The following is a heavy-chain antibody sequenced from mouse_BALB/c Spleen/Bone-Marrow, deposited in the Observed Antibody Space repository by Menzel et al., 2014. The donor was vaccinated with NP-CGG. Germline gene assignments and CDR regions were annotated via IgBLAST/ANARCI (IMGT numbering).Heavy chain of an antibody. CDR1: GFSLTSYG. CDR3: AKRGNYGYFDY. Sequence: VNVVESGPSLVQPSQSLSITCTASGFSLTSYGVHWVRQSPGKGLEWLGVIWRGGSTDYNAAFMSRLSITKDNSKSQLFFKMNNLQADDTAIYYCAKRGNYGYFDYWGQGTTLTVSS. CDR2: IWRGGST. D-gene: IGHD2-1*01. V-gene: IGHV2-5-1*01. J-gene: IGHJ2*01.